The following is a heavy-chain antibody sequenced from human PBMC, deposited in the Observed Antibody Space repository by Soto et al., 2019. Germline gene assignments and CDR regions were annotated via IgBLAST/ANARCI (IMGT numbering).Heavy chain of an antibody. CDR3: ARDQEMRAIVRGYSPDSQHGMDV. J-gene: IGHJ6*02. V-gene: IGHV1-3*01. CDR2: INAGNGNT. CDR1: GYTFTSYA. D-gene: IGHD3-10*01. Sequence: ASVKVSCKASGYTFTSYAMHWVRQAPGQRLEWMGWINAGNGNTKYSQKSQGRVTITRDTSASTAYMELGSLRSEDTAVYYCARDQEMRAIVRGYSPDSQHGMDVWGQGTTVTVSS.